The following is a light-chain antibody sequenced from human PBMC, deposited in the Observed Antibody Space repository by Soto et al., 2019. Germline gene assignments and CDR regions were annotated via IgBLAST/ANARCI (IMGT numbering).Light chain of an antibody. J-gene: IGKJ2*01. V-gene: IGKV3-20*01. CDR3: QQYGNSPDA. Sequence: EIVLTQSPGTLSLSPGERATLSCRASQSVSSNYLAWYQQESGQAPRLLIYDASSRATGIPDRFSGSGSGKDFTLTISKLEHEDFAVYYFQQYGNSPDAFGQETELEI. CDR2: DAS. CDR1: QSVSSNY.